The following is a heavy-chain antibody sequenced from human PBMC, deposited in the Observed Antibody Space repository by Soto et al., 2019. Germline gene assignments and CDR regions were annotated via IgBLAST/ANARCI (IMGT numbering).Heavy chain of an antibody. CDR2: INAGNGNT. CDR1: GYTFTSYA. J-gene: IGHJ4*02. V-gene: IGHV1-3*01. CDR3: ARGPNPYYFDY. Sequence: QVQLVQSGAEVKKPGASVKVSCKASGYTFTSYAMHWVHQAPGQRLEWMGWINAGNGNTKYSQKFQGRVTITRDTSASTAYMELSSLRSEDTAVYYCARGPNPYYFDYWGQGTLVTVSS.